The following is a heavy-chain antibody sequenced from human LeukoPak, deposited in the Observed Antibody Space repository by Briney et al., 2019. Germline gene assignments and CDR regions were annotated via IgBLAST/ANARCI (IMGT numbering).Heavy chain of an antibody. V-gene: IGHV3-21*01. D-gene: IGHD4-11*01. J-gene: IGHJ3*02. Sequence: GGSLRLSCAASGFTFSSYSMNWVRQAPGKGLEWVSSISSSSNVIYYADSVKGRFTISRDNAKNSLYLQMNSLRAEDTAVYYCARDIRDYDASDIWGQGTMVSVSS. CDR1: GFTFSSYS. CDR2: ISSSSNVI. CDR3: ARDIRDYDASDI.